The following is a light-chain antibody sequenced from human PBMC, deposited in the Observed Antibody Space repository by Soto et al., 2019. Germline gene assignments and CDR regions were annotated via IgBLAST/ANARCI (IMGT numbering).Light chain of an antibody. J-gene: IGKJ1*01. CDR1: QSISSY. CDR3: QQSYSTPVT. V-gene: IGKV1-39*01. CDR2: AAS. Sequence: DIPMTQSPSSLSASVGDRVTITCRASQSISSYLNWYQQKPGKAPKLLIYAASSLQSGVPSRFSGSGSGTDFTLTISSLQPEEFATYYYQQSYSTPVTFGQGTKVEIK.